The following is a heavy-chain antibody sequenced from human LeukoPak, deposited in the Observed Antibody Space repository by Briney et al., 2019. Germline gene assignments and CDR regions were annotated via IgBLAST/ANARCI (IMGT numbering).Heavy chain of an antibody. Sequence: PGGSLRLSCAASGSTFNIYWMSWVSQAPGKGLEWVANINQDGSEKYCVDSVKGRFTISRDNAKNSLYLHMNSLRAEDTAVYYCARDKAYGDSEDYWGQGTLVTVSS. D-gene: IGHD4-17*01. CDR2: INQDGSEK. V-gene: IGHV3-7*05. J-gene: IGHJ4*02. CDR3: ARDKAYGDSEDY. CDR1: GSTFNIYW.